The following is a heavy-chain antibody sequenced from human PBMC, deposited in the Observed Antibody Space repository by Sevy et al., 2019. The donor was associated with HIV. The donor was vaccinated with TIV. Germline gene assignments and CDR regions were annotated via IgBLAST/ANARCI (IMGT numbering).Heavy chain of an antibody. CDR1: GFSISSFW. J-gene: IGHJ3*01. Sequence: GGSLRLSCAASGFSISSFWMNWVRQTPGKGLEWLANINQDGSKRYFVDSVKGRFTISRDNSKNTLYLQMNSLRDDDTAVYYCAKALNPALESMLEVNLRSLKGFDVWGQGTMVTVSS. V-gene: IGHV3-7*03. CDR2: INQDGSKR. CDR3: AKALNPALESMLEVNLRSLKGFDV. D-gene: IGHD3-22*01.